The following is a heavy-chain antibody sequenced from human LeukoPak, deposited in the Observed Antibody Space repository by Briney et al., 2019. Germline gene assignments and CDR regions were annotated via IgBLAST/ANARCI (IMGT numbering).Heavy chain of an antibody. V-gene: IGHV3-23*01. J-gene: IGHJ3*02. D-gene: IGHD3-3*01. Sequence: GGSLRLSCAASGFTLSTYTMNWVRQAPGKGLEWVSAISGSGGSTYYADSVKGRFTISRDNSKNTLYLQMNSLRAEDTAVYYCAKVTYYDFWSGYLGAFDIWGQGTMVTVSS. CDR2: ISGSGGST. CDR3: AKVTYYDFWSGYLGAFDI. CDR1: GFTLSTYT.